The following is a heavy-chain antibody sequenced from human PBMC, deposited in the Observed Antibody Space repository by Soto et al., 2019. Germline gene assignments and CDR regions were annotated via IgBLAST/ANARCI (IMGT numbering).Heavy chain of an antibody. D-gene: IGHD2-8*01. V-gene: IGHV4-31*03. CDR1: GGSISSGGYY. Sequence: PSETLSLTCTVSGGSISSGGYYWSWIRQHPGKGLEWIGYIYYSGSTYYNPSLKSRVTISVDTSKNQFSLKLSSVTAADTAVHYCARDLVEESLYPADYGMDVWGQGTTVTVSS. CDR2: IYYSGST. CDR3: ARDLVEESLYPADYGMDV. J-gene: IGHJ6*02.